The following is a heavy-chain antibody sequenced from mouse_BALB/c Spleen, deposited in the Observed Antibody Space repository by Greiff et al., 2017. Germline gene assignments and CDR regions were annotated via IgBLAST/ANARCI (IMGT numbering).Heavy chain of an antibody. Sequence: EVKLMESGGGLVQPGGSRKLSCAASGFTFSSFGMHWVRQAPEKGLEWVAYISSGSSTIYYADTVKGRFTISRDNPKNTLFLQMTSLRSEDTAMYYCARADYYGSSSWWYFDVWGAGTTVTVSS. J-gene: IGHJ1*01. V-gene: IGHV5-17*02. CDR2: ISSGSSTI. D-gene: IGHD1-1*01. CDR3: ARADYYGSSSWWYFDV. CDR1: GFTFSSFG.